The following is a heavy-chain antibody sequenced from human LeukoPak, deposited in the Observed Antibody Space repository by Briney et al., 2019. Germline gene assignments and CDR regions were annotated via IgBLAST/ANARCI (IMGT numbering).Heavy chain of an antibody. CDR3: ARRLAVTGRYYFDY. D-gene: IGHD6-13*01. J-gene: IGHJ4*02. CDR1: GGSISTYY. V-gene: IGHV4-59*01. Sequence: SETLSLTCTVSGGSISTYYWTWIRQPPGKGLESIGFIYYSGTTNYNPSLKSRVTMSVDTSKNQFSLRLNFVTAADTAVYYCARRLAVTGRYYFDYWGQGTLVTVSS. CDR2: IYYSGTT.